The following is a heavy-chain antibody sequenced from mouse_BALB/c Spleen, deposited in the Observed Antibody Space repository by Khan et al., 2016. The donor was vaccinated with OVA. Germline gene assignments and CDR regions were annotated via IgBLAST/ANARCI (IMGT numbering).Heavy chain of an antibody. CDR2: IWGGGTT. D-gene: IGHD2-10*02. CDR1: GFSLTDYG. V-gene: IGHV2-6-5*01. J-gene: IGHJ4*01. Sequence: QVQLKESGPALVAPSQNLSITCTVSGFSLTDYGVSWIRQPPGKGLEWLGVIWGGGTTYYNSALKSRLSISKDNSKSQVFLKMNSLQTDDTAMYYCAKGVWSYYFALDYWGQGTSVTVSS. CDR3: AKGVWSYYFALDY.